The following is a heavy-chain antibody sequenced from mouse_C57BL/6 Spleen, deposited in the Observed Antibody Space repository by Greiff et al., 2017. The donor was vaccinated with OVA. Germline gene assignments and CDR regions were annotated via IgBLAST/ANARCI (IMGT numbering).Heavy chain of an antibody. V-gene: IGHV1-26*01. J-gene: IGHJ2*01. CDR2: INPNNGGT. CDR3: ARSYGNYANYFDY. D-gene: IGHD2-1*01. CDR1: GYTFTDYY. Sequence: EVQLQQSGPELVKPGASVKISCKASGYTFTDYYMNWVKQSHGKSLEWIGDINPNNGGTSYNQKFKGKATLTVDKSSSTAYMELRSLTSEDSAVYYCARSYGNYANYFDYWGQGTTLTVSS.